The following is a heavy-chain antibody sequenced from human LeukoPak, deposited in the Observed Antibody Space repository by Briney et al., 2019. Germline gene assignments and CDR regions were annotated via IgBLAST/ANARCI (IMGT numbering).Heavy chain of an antibody. CDR3: AKDFSRGMGYYYYYMDV. V-gene: IGHV3-43*01. Sequence: GGSLRLSCAASGFTFDDYTMHWVRQAPGKGLEWVSLISWDGGSTYYADSVKGRFTISRDNSKNSLYLQMNSLRTEDTALYYCAKDFSRGMGYYYYYMDVWGKGTTVTVSS. CDR1: GFTFDDYT. D-gene: IGHD3-16*01. CDR2: ISWDGGST. J-gene: IGHJ6*03.